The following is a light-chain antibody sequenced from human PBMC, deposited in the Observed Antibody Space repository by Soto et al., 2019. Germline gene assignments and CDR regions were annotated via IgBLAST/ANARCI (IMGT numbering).Light chain of an antibody. Sequence: DIQMTQSPSSLSASVGDRVTITCQASQDISNYLSWYQQRPGQAPKLLIYDSSNLETGVPSRFSGGGSGTHFTFTSSRLQPEDIATYYCQQSDSLPLTFGGGTKVDIK. CDR2: DSS. J-gene: IGKJ4*01. CDR1: QDISNY. V-gene: IGKV1-33*01. CDR3: QQSDSLPLT.